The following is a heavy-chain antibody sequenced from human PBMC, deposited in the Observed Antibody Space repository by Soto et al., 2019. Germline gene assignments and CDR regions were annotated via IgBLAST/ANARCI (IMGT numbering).Heavy chain of an antibody. Sequence: QVDLVQSGAEVKEPGASVRISCEASGYTFTSYGIHWVRQAPGQRLEWMGWINTGSSNTRCSPEYQARVTIPRDTSASTAYMEMNSLRSEDTAVYYCARAMPTAGYIDFDQWGQGTLVTVSS. D-gene: IGHD3-9*01. CDR2: INTGSSNT. CDR1: GYTFTSYG. V-gene: IGHV1-3*04. CDR3: ARAMPTAGYIDFDQ. J-gene: IGHJ4*02.